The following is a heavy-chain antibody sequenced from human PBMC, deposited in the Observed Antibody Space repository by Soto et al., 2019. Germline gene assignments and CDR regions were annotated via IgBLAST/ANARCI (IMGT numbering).Heavy chain of an antibody. V-gene: IGHV3-15*01. J-gene: IGHJ4*02. CDR2: IKSKTHGGTS. CDR1: GITFTNAG. CDR3: TKAMPCTAGGANAY. D-gene: IGHD2-2*01. Sequence: EVQLVESGGNLVKPGGSLTLSCVASGITFTNAGMTWVRQAPGKGLEWVGHIKSKTHGGTSEYFAPVKVRFTISRDDSKNTIYLQMSSLNTEDTGVYYCTKAMPCTAGGANAYWGQRPLVTVSS.